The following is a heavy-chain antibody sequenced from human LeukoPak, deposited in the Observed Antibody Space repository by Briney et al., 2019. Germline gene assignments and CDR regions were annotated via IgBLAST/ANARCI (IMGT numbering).Heavy chain of an antibody. D-gene: IGHD3-22*01. V-gene: IGHV3-21*01. J-gene: IGHJ5*02. CDR1: GFTFSTYS. CDR3: ARESDHYDSSGYYQGWFDP. CDR2: ISSSSTYI. Sequence: PGGSLRLSCAASGFTFSTYSMNWVPQAPGKGLEWVSSISSSSTYIYYADSVKGRFTISRDNAKNTLYLQMNSLRVEDTAVYYCARESDHYDSSGYYQGWFDPWGQGTLVTVSS.